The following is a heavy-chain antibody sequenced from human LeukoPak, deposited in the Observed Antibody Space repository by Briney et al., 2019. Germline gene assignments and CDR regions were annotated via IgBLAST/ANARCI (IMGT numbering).Heavy chain of an antibody. CDR3: ARDLDTTAYIDV. V-gene: IGHV4-31*03. CDR2: IYYSGST. D-gene: IGHD1-14*01. J-gene: IGHJ6*03. Sequence: SQTLSLTCTVSGGSISSGGYYWSWIRQHPGKGLEWIGYIYYSGSTYYNPSLKSRVTISVDTSKNQFSLKLSSVTAADTAVYYCARDLDTTAYIDVWGKGTTVTVSS. CDR1: GGSISSGGYY.